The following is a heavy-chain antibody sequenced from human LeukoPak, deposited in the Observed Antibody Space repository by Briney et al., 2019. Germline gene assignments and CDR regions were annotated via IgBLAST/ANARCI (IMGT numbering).Heavy chain of an antibody. Sequence: RSGGSLRLSCAASGCTFDDYGMSWVRQAPGKGLEWVSGINWNGGSTGYADSVKGRFTISRDNAKNSLYLQMNSLRAEDTALYYCARELTFSGRHRNFDYWGQGALVTVSS. V-gene: IGHV3-20*04. CDR3: ARELTFSGRHRNFDY. D-gene: IGHD1-26*01. CDR1: GCTFDDYG. CDR2: INWNGGST. J-gene: IGHJ4*02.